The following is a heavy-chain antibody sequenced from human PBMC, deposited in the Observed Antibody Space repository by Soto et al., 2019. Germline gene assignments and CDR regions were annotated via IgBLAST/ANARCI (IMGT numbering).Heavy chain of an antibody. J-gene: IGHJ3*02. CDR2: INAANGNT. CDR1: GYTFTNNA. CDR3: ATDRDGHDAFDI. D-gene: IGHD2-21*02. Sequence: ASVKVSCKASGYTFTNNAIHWVRQAPGQRLEWMGWINAANGNTIYAQKFQGRVTMTEDTSTDTAYMELSSLRSEDTAVYYCATDRDGHDAFDIWGQGTMVTVSS. V-gene: IGHV1-3*01.